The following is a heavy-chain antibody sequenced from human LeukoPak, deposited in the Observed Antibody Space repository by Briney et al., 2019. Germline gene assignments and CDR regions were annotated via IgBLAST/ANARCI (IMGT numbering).Heavy chain of an antibody. V-gene: IGHV4-34*01. J-gene: IGHJ5*02. CDR3: ARSAGGYCSSTSCYEDAPNWFDP. D-gene: IGHD2-2*03. CDR2: INHSGST. CDR1: GGSFSGYY. Sequence: PSETLSLTCAVYGGSFSGYYWSWIRQPPGKGLEWIGEINHSGSTNYNPSLKSRVTISVDTSKNQFSLKLSSVTAADTAVYYCARSAGGYCSSTSCYEDAPNWFDPWGQGTLVTVSS.